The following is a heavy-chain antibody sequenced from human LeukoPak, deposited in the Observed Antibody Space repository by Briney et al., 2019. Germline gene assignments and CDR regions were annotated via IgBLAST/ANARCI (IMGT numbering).Heavy chain of an antibody. D-gene: IGHD2-15*01. J-gene: IGHJ3*02. CDR2: INSDGINT. V-gene: IGHV3-74*01. CDR3: AREGGYCSGGSCYDRNAFDI. CDR1: GFTFCSYW. Sequence: GGALRLSCAGSGFTFCSYWMHWGGQTPGEGLVGVSRINSDGINTDYEDSVKGRFTISRDNAKKSLYLQMNSLRAEDTAVYYCAREGGYCSGGSCYDRNAFDIWGQGTMVTVSS.